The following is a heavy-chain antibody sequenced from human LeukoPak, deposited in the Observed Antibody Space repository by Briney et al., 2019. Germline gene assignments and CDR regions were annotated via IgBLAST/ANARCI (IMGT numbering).Heavy chain of an antibody. V-gene: IGHV4-34*01. CDR2: INHSGST. Sequence: SETLSLTCAVYGGSISGYSWAWIRQPPGKGLEWIGEINHSGSTKDNPSLKSRVTISVDTSKNQFSLKLSSVIAADTAVYYCARGWGITTYYMDVWGQGTTVTVSS. D-gene: IGHD3-3*01. CDR3: ARGWGITTYYMDV. CDR1: GGSISGYS. J-gene: IGHJ6*03.